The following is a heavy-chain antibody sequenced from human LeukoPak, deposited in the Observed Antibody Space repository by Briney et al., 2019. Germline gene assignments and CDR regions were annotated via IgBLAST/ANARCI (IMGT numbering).Heavy chain of an antibody. CDR2: ISSSSSTI. V-gene: IGHV3-48*03. CDR3: AEIGITIVGGG. D-gene: IGHD3-10*02. Sequence: GGSLRLSCAASGFTFSSYEMNWVRQAPGKGLEWVSYISSSSSTIYYADSVKGRFTISRDNAKNSLYLQMNSLGAEDTAVDYCAEIGITIVGGGWGKGTTVTISS. CDR1: GFTFSSYE. J-gene: IGHJ6*04.